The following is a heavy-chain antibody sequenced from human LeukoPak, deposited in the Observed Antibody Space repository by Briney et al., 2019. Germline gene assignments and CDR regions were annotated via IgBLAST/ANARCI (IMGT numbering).Heavy chain of an antibody. Sequence: GGSLRLSCAPSAFSFSSYAMSWVRQAPGKGLEWVLSITVSGHNTYYVDSVKGRFTISRDNSKNTLYLQMDSLRADETAVYYCATRPAADIGPLDFWGQGTLVTVSS. CDR2: ITVSGHNT. J-gene: IGHJ4*02. D-gene: IGHD2-2*01. CDR3: ATRPAADIGPLDF. V-gene: IGHV3-23*01. CDR1: AFSFSSYA.